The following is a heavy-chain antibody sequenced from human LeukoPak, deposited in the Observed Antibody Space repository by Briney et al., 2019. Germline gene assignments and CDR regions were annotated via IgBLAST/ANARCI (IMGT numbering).Heavy chain of an antibody. CDR2: IYHSGST. Sequence: SETLSLTCTVSGGSISSSSYYCGWIRQPPGKGLEWIGSIYHSGSTYYNPSLKSRVTISVDTSKNQFSLKLSSVTAADTAVYYCARDGGGSSFSDSWGQGTLVTVSS. V-gene: IGHV4-39*07. CDR3: ARDGGGSSFSDS. J-gene: IGHJ4*02. CDR1: GGSISSSSYY. D-gene: IGHD6-13*01.